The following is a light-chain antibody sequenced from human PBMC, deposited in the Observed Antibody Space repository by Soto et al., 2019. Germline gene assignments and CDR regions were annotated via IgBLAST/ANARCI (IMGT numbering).Light chain of an antibody. J-gene: IGLJ1*01. CDR1: SSDVGSYNL. Sequence: QSALTQPASVSGSPGQSITISCTGTSSDVGSYNLVSWYQQHPGKAPKLMIYEGSKRPSGVPNRFSGSKSGNTASLTISGLQAEDEADYYCCSYAGSSPYVFGTGTKLTVL. CDR2: EGS. CDR3: CSYAGSSPYV. V-gene: IGLV2-23*01.